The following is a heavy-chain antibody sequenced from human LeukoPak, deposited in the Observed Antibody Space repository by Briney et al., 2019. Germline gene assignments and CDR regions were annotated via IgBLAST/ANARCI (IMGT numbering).Heavy chain of an antibody. Sequence: GGSLRLSCAASGFSFYDYGVSWVRHAPGEGGEWVSGINWNGDSRGCADSVKGGVAISRDNAKNSLYLQMNSLRAEDTALYYCARVSGGDGYNYGYYYYYMDVWGKGTTVSV. CDR2: INWNGDSR. J-gene: IGHJ6*03. V-gene: IGHV3-20*04. CDR1: GFSFYDYG. CDR3: ARVSGGDGYNYGYYYYYMDV. D-gene: IGHD5-24*01.